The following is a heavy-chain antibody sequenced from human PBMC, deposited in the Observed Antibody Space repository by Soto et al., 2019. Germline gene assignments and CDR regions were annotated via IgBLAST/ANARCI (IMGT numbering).Heavy chain of an antibody. J-gene: IGHJ5*02. D-gene: IGHD2-2*01. Sequence: PSETLSLTCTVSGGSISSYYWSWIRQPPGKGLEWIGYIYYSGSTNYNPSLKSRVTISVDTSKNQFSLKLSSVTAADTAVYYCARGAVYCSSTSCYPNWFDPWGQGTLVTVSS. V-gene: IGHV4-59*01. CDR2: IYYSGST. CDR3: ARGAVYCSSTSCYPNWFDP. CDR1: GGSISSYY.